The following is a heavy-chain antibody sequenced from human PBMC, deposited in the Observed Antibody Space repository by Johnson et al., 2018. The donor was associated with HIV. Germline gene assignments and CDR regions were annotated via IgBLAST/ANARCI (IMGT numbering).Heavy chain of an antibody. V-gene: IGHV3-30-3*01. J-gene: IGHJ3*02. CDR1: GFTFSSYA. Sequence: QPGRSLRLSCAASGFTFSSYAMHWVRQAPGKGLEWVAVISYDGSNKYYADSVKGRFTISRDNSKNTLYLQMNSLRAEDTAVYYCARGVDGAFDIWGQGTMVTVSS. D-gene: IGHD3-10*01. CDR3: ARGVDGAFDI. CDR2: ISYDGSNK.